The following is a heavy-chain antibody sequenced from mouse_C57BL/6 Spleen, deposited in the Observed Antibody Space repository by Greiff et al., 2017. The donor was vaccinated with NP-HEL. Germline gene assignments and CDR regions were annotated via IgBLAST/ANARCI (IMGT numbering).Heavy chain of an antibody. D-gene: IGHD5-1*01. CDR2: IDPNSGGT. CDR1: GYTFTSYW. Sequence: VQLQQPGAELVKPGASVKLSCKASGYTFTSYWMHWVKQRPGRGLEWIGRIDPNSGGTKYNEKFKSKATLTVDKPSSTAYMQLSSLTSEDSAVYYGERFGLPGVLYWYFDVWGTGTTVTVSS. J-gene: IGHJ1*03. CDR3: ERFGLPGVLYWYFDV. V-gene: IGHV1-72*01.